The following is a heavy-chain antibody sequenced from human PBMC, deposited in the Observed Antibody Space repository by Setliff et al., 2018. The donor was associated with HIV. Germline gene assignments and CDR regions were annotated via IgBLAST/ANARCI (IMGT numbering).Heavy chain of an antibody. Sequence: SVKVSCKTSGGTPRGYAISWVRQAPGHGLEWMGGFISVRGVTHHEQKFQGRVTFTTDESTSTAYMELSSLTSDDTAVYYCARGEGRDGHNLSYYYMDVWGKGTTVTVSS. J-gene: IGHJ6*03. V-gene: IGHV1-69*10. D-gene: IGHD1-26*01. CDR2: FISVRGVT. CDR1: GGTPRGYA. CDR3: ARGEGRDGHNLSYYYMDV.